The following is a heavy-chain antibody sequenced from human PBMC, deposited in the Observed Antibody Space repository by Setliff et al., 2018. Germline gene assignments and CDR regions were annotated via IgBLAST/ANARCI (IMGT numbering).Heavy chain of an antibody. CDR1: GGSFSGYY. V-gene: IGHV4-34*01. CDR3: ARVRRVVIAYYYYMDV. D-gene: IGHD2-21*01. CDR2: IYYSGST. Sequence: PSETLSLTCAVYGGSFSGYYWSWIRQPPGKGLEWIGSIYYSGSTYYNPSLKSRVTISVDTSKNQFSLKLSSVTAADTAVYYCARVRRVVIAYYYYMDVWGKGTTVTVSS. J-gene: IGHJ6*03.